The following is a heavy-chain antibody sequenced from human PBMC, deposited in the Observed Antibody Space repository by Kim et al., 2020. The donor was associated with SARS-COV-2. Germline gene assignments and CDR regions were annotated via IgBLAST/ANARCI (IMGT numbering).Heavy chain of an antibody. CDR1: GFTFSSYA. D-gene: IGHD5-12*01. V-gene: IGHV3-30-3*01. CDR2: ISYDGSNK. J-gene: IGHJ6*02. CDR3: ASPQEGWLRPLSSYGMDV. Sequence: GGSLRLSCAASGFTFSSYAMHWVRQAPGKGLEWVAVISYDGSNKYYADSVQGRFTISRDNSKNTLYLQMNSLRAEDTAVYYCASPQEGWLRPLSSYGMDVWGQGTTVTVSS.